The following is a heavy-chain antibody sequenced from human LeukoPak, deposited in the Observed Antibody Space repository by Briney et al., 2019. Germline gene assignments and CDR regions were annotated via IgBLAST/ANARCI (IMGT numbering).Heavy chain of an antibody. D-gene: IGHD6-6*01. CDR3: AGSSKRDAFDI. J-gene: IGHJ3*02. Sequence: GGSLRLSCAASGFTFSDYYMGWIRQAPGKGLEWLSYISGSGTIIYYADSVKGRFTISRDNAKNSLYLQMNSLRAEDTAVYYCAGSSKRDAFDIWGQGTMVTVSS. CDR2: ISGSGTII. V-gene: IGHV3-11*04. CDR1: GFTFSDYY.